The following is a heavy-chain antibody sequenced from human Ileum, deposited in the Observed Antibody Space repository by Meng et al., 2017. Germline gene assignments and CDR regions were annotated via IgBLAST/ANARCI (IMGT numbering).Heavy chain of an antibody. D-gene: IGHD5-18*01. CDR1: NGSLTNVNNY. J-gene: IGHJ4*02. CDR3: AREFYVDTAMVIDS. Sequence: QVQLQESGPGLGKPSQTLSLTCSVANGSLTNVNNYWNWIRQAPGQALEHIGYIYYDGSSYATPSLKSRVTMSIDTSTNQFSLRLDSVTAADTAVYYCAREFYVDTAMVIDSWGPGALVTVSS. CDR2: IYYDGSS. V-gene: IGHV4-30-4*01.